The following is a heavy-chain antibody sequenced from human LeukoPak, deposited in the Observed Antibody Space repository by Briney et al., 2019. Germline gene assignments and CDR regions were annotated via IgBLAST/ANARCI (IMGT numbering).Heavy chain of an antibody. CDR2: INHSGST. Sequence: SETLSLTCAVYGGSFSGYYWSWIRQPPGKGLEWIGEINHSGSTNYNPSLKSRVTISVDTSKNQFSLKLSSVTAADTAVYYCARGRHLVAARFWFDPWGQGTLVTVSS. D-gene: IGHD6-6*01. J-gene: IGHJ5*02. V-gene: IGHV4-34*01. CDR3: ARGRHLVAARFWFDP. CDR1: GGSFSGYY.